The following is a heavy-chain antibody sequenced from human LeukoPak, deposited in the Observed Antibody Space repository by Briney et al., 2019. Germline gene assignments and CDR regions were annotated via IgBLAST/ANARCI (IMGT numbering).Heavy chain of an antibody. CDR1: GFTFSDYY. V-gene: IGHV3-11*01. D-gene: IGHD2-21*01. Sequence: GGSLRLSCAASGFTFSDYYMSWIRQAPGKGLEWVSYISSSGSTIYYADSVKGRFTISRDNARNSLYLQMNSLRAEDTAVYYCAKSRAVIQKYYMDVWGKGTTVTVSS. CDR2: ISSSGSTI. CDR3: AKSRAVIQKYYMDV. J-gene: IGHJ6*03.